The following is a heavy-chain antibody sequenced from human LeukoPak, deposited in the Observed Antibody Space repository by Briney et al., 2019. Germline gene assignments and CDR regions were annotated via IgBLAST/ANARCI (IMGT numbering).Heavy chain of an antibody. CDR2: ISAYNGNT. D-gene: IGHD3-22*01. V-gene: IGHV1-18*01. Sequence: ASVKVSCEASGYTFTSYGISWVRQAPGQGLEWMGWISAYNGNTNYAQKLQGRVTMTTDTSTSTAYMELRSLRSDDTAVYYCARDYYDSSGSLHDASDIWGQGTMVTVSS. CDR1: GYTFTSYG. J-gene: IGHJ3*02. CDR3: ARDYYDSSGSLHDASDI.